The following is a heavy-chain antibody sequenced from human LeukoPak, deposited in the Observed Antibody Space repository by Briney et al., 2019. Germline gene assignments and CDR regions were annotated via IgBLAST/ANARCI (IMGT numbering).Heavy chain of an antibody. V-gene: IGHV3-53*04. CDR1: GFTVNNNY. CDR3: TKVVSGGGNFVMDV. J-gene: IGHJ6*02. Sequence: PGGSLRLSCAASGFTVNNNYMSWVRQAPGMGLECVSVIYSGGSTKYADSVKGRFIVSRHNSENTLYLQLSSLRPEDTAVYYCTKVVSGGGNFVMDVWGQGTTVTVSS. CDR2: IYSGGST. D-gene: IGHD2-15*01.